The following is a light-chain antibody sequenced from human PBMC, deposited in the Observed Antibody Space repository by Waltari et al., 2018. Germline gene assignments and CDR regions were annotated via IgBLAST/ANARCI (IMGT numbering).Light chain of an antibody. J-gene: IGKJ1*01. CDR2: SAS. CDR1: QSVSRHN. V-gene: IGKV3-20*01. CDR3: QQDANSPRT. Sequence: SYRARQSVSRHNLAWYQQKAGQAPRLLIYSASSRATGITDRFSGSGSGTDFTLTISRVGPEDFAVYYCQQDANSPRTFGQGTKVEIK.